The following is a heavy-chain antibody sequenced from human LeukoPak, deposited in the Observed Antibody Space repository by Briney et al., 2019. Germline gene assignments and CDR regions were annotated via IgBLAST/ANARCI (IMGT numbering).Heavy chain of an antibody. CDR1: GDSVSSSYW. V-gene: IGHV4-4*02. Sequence: SETLSLTCAVSGDSVSSSYWWSWVRQPPGKGLEWIGEIYHSGNTNYNTSLESRVTISVDTSKNQIHLRLSSVTAADTAVYYCARGGWSQDYWGQGTLVTVSS. CDR2: IYHSGNT. CDR3: ARGGWSQDY. D-gene: IGHD6-19*01. J-gene: IGHJ4*02.